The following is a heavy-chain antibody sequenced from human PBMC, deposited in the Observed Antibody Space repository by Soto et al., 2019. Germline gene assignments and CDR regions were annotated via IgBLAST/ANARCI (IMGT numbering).Heavy chain of an antibody. J-gene: IGHJ5*02. Sequence: EVQLVESGGGLVPPGGSLRLSCAASGFIFSSYWMHWVRQAPGKGLAWVSRINPDGSRTTYADSVTGRFTISRDNAMNTVFLQMNSLRAEDTAVYYCARVKLGSYDWFDPWGQGILVTVSS. V-gene: IGHV3-74*01. CDR2: INPDGSRT. D-gene: IGHD3-16*01. CDR3: ARVKLGSYDWFDP. CDR1: GFIFSSYW.